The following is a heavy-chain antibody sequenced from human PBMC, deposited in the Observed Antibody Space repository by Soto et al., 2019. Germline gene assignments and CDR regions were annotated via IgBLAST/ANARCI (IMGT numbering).Heavy chain of an antibody. V-gene: IGHV4-39*07. Sequence: TSETLSLTCTVSGGSISSSSYYWGWIRQPPGKGLEWIGSIYYTGSAYYNPSLKSRVTISVDTSKNQFSLKLRSVTAADTAVYYCARIMSSDIGRADYWGQGTLVTVSS. CDR2: IYYTGSA. CDR3: ARIMSSDIGRADY. J-gene: IGHJ4*02. CDR1: GGSISSSSYY. D-gene: IGHD1-26*01.